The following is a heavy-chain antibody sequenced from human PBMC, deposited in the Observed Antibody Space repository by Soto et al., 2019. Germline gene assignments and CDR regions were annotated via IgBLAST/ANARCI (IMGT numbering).Heavy chain of an antibody. J-gene: IGHJ3*02. CDR2: VRSKSDNVAP. CDR1: GFAFSASA. CDR3: AVVLPSNGVFHI. D-gene: IGHD2-8*01. Sequence: EVQLVESGGDLVQPGGSLELSCAASGFAFSASAVHWVRQASGKGLEWVGRVRSKSDNVAPVYAASVKGRFTISRDDSKNTAYLQMNGLKSEDTAVYFCAVVLPSNGVFHIWGQGTMVTVSS. V-gene: IGHV3-73*02.